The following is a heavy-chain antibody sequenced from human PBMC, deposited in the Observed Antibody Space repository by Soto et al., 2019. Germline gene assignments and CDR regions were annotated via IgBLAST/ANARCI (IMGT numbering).Heavy chain of an antibody. CDR3: AKEGAKLTSGAFDI. Sequence: PWGSLRLSCAASGFTFSSYGMHWVRQAPGKGLEWVAVISYDGSNKYYADSVKGRFTISRDNSKNTLYLQMNSLRAEDTAVYYCAKEGAKLTSGAFDIWGKGTMVTVSS. V-gene: IGHV3-30*18. CDR1: GFTFSSYG. CDR2: ISYDGSNK. D-gene: IGHD3-3*01. J-gene: IGHJ3*02.